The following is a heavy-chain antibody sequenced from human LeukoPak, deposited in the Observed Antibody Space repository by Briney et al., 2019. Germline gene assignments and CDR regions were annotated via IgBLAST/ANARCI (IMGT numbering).Heavy chain of an antibody. CDR1: GYTFTSYD. J-gene: IGHJ6*03. Sequence: ASVKVSCKASGYTFTSYDINWVRQATGQGLEWMGWMNPNSGNTGYAQKFQGRVTITRNTSISTAYMELSSLRSEDTAVYYCARGPRGYWYYCYYMDVWGKGTTVTVSS. D-gene: IGHD6-13*01. CDR2: MNPNSGNT. V-gene: IGHV1-8*03. CDR3: ARGPRGYWYYCYYMDV.